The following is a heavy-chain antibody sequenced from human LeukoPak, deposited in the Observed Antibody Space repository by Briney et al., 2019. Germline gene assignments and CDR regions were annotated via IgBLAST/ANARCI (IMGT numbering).Heavy chain of an antibody. CDR1: GGSFSGYD. CDR2: INHSGST. J-gene: IGHJ4*02. V-gene: IGHV4-34*01. CDR3: ARDKVQGSEWGSNFDY. Sequence: SETLSLTCAIYGGSFSGYDWSWIRQPPGKGLEWIEEINHSGSTNYNPSLKSRVTISVDTSKNQFSLKLSSVTAADTAVYYCARDKVQGSEWGSNFDYWGQGTLVTVSS. D-gene: IGHD2-15*01.